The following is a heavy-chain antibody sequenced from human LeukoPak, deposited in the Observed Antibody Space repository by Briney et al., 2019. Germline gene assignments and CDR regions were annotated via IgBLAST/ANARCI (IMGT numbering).Heavy chain of an antibody. CDR2: IIPIFGTA. CDR3: APRPLGGEQGY. V-gene: IGHV1-69*13. CDR1: GYTFTSYG. D-gene: IGHD3-16*01. J-gene: IGHJ4*02. Sequence: ASVKVSCKASGYTFTSYGISWVRQAPGQGLEWMGGIIPIFGTANYAQKFQGRVTITADESTSTAYMELSSLRSEDTAVYYCAPRPLGGEQGYWGQGTLVTVSS.